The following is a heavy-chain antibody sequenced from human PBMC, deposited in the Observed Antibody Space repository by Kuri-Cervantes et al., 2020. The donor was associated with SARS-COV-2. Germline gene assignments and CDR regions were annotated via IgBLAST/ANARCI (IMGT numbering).Heavy chain of an antibody. V-gene: IGHV3-43D*04. J-gene: IGHJ4*02. CDR2: ISWDGGST. D-gene: IGHD1-20*01. CDR1: GFTFDDYA. Sequence: GESLKISCAASGFTFDDYAMHWVRQAPGKGLEWVSLISWDGGSTYYADSVKGRFTISRDNSKNSLYLQMNSLRAEDTAVYYCAKDRSGVQYNWNLGDYWGQGTLVTVSS. CDR3: AKDRSGVQYNWNLGDY.